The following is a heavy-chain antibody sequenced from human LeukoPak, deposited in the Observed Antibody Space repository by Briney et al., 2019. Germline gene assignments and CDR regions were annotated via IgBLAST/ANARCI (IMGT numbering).Heavy chain of an antibody. Sequence: PGGSLRLSCAASGFTFSSYWMSWVRQAPGKGLEWVSVIYSGGSTYYADSVKGRFTISRDNSKNTLYLQMNSLRAEDTAVYYCARDREFQWSEDSYGGYWGQGTLVTVSS. V-gene: IGHV3-66*01. CDR2: IYSGGST. J-gene: IGHJ4*02. CDR1: GFTFSSYW. D-gene: IGHD5-18*01. CDR3: ARDREFQWSEDSYGGY.